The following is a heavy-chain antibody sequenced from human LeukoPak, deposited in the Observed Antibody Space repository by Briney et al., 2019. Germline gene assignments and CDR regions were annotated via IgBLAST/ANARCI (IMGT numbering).Heavy chain of an antibody. CDR3: ARGKFGRGVIIKYYFDY. J-gene: IGHJ4*02. CDR2: MNPNSGNT. V-gene: IGHV1-8*01. D-gene: IGHD3-10*01. Sequence: GASVKVSCKASGYTFTSYDINWVRQATGQGLEWMGWMNPNSGNTGYAQKYQGRVTMTRNTSISTAYMELSSLRSEDTAVYYCARGKFGRGVIIKYYFDYWGQGTLVTVSS. CDR1: GYTFTSYD.